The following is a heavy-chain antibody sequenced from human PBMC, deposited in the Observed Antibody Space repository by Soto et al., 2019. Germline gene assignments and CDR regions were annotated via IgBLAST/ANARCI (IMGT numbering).Heavy chain of an antibody. CDR2: ISTYNGDA. V-gene: IGHV1-18*01. J-gene: IGHJ6*02. Sequence: ASVKVSCKTSGYTFSRSGISWVRQAPGQGLEWMGWISTYNGDANYAQKLQGRVTMTTDTSTSTAFMELGSLTSDDTAVYYCARSGSVHYYYYGLDVWGQGTTVTVS. CDR3: ARSGSVHYYYYGLDV. D-gene: IGHD1-26*01. CDR1: GYTFSRSG.